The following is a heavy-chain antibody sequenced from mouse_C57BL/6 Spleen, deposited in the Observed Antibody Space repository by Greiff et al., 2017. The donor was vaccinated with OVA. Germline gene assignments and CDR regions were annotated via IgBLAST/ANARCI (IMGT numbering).Heavy chain of an antibody. J-gene: IGHJ4*01. CDR3: VRGGMYDYDYYAMDY. Sequence: EVMLVESGGGLVQPKGSLKLSCAASGFTFNTYAMHWVRQAPGKGLEWVARIRSKSSNYATYYADSVKDRFTISRDDSQSMLYLQMNNLKTEDTAMYYCVRGGMYDYDYYAMDYWGQGTSVTVSS. D-gene: IGHD2-4*01. V-gene: IGHV10-3*01. CDR2: IRSKSSNYAT. CDR1: GFTFNTYA.